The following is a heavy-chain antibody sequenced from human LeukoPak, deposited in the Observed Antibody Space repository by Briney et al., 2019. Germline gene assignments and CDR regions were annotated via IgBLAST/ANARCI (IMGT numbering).Heavy chain of an antibody. CDR3: AKDPGVVPAHYFDY. D-gene: IGHD2-2*01. J-gene: IGHJ4*02. CDR1: GFTFSNYG. CDR2: LRRDGSDK. V-gene: IGHV3-30*02. Sequence: GGSLGLSCAASGFTFSNYGMHWVRQAPGKGLEWVAFLRRDGSDKYYADSVKGRFTISRDNSKNTLSLQMNSLRAEDTAVYYCAKDPGVVPAHYFDYWGQGTLVTVSS.